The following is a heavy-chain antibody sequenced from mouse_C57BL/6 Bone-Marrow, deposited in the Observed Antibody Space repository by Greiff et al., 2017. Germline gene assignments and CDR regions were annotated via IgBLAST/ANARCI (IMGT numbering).Heavy chain of an antibody. J-gene: IGHJ1*03. CDR3: ARHGYFDV. CDR2: ISSGGSYT. CDR1: GFTFSSYG. V-gene: IGHV5-6*01. Sequence: EVQLVESGGDLVKPGGSLKLSCAASGFTFSSYGMSWVRQTPDKRLEWVATISSGGSYTYYPDSVKGRFTSSRDNAKNPLYLQMSSLKSEDTAMYYCARHGYFDVWGTGTTVTVSS.